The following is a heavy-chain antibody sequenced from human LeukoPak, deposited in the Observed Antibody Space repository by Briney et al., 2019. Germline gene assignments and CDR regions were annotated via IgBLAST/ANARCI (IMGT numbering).Heavy chain of an antibody. D-gene: IGHD3-3*01. CDR1: GGSLSSYY. CDR2: IYTSGST. V-gene: IGHV4-4*08. Sequence: SETLSLTCTVSGGSLSSYYWNWIRQPPGKGPEWIGYIYTSGSTNYNPSVMSRVTMSVDTSKNQFSLKLSSVTAADTAVYYCARHLEGWWFDPWGEGTLVTVSS. CDR3: ARHLEGWWFDP. J-gene: IGHJ5*02.